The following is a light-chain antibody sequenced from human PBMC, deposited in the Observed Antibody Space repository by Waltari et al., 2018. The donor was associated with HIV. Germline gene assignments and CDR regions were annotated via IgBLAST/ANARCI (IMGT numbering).Light chain of an antibody. J-gene: IGLJ1*01. CDR3: CSYAGSSVV. Sequence: HSALTQPASVSASPGQSITISCAGTSSDVGKYDLVSWSQQSPGLAPKLVISEVSDRPSGIPIRFSGSKSGNTASLTISGLQAEDEADYYCCSYAGSSVVFGSGTKVTVL. CDR1: SSDVGKYDL. V-gene: IGLV2-23*02. CDR2: EVS.